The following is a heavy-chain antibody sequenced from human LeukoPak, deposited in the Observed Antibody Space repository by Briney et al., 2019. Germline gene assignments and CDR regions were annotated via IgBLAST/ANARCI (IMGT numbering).Heavy chain of an antibody. D-gene: IGHD6-6*01. Sequence: NPSETLSLTCAVYGGSFSGYYWSWIRQPPGKGLEWIGEINHSGSTNYNPSLKSRVTISVDTSKNQFSLKLSSVTAADTAVYYCASSSSYYYYYYGMDVWGQGTTVTVSS. CDR1: GGSFSGYY. CDR2: INHSGST. CDR3: ASSSSYYYYYYGMDV. J-gene: IGHJ6*02. V-gene: IGHV4-34*01.